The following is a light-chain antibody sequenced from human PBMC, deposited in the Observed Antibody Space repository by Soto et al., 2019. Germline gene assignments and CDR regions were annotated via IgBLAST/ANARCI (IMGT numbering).Light chain of an antibody. CDR1: SSNIGAGYD. Sequence: QSVLTQPPSVSGAPGQRVTISCTGSSSNIGAGYDVHWYQQLPGTDPKLLIYGNSNRPSGVPDRFSGSKSGTSASLAITGLQPEDEADYYCQSYDSRLSVVVFGGGTKLTVL. CDR3: QSYDSRLSVVV. CDR2: GNS. V-gene: IGLV1-40*01. J-gene: IGLJ2*01.